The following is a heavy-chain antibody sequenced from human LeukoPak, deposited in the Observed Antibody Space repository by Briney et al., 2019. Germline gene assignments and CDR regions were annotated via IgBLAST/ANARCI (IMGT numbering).Heavy chain of an antibody. CDR3: ARTAAAHSSNFQH. J-gene: IGHJ1*01. CDR2: ISAYNGNT. CDR1: GYTFTSYG. Sequence: GASVKVSCKASGYTFTSYGISWVRQAPGQGLEWMGWISAYNGNTNYAQKLQGRVTMTTDTSTSTAYVELRSLRSDDTAVYYCARTAAAHSSNFQHWGQGTLVTVSS. V-gene: IGHV1-18*01. D-gene: IGHD6-13*01.